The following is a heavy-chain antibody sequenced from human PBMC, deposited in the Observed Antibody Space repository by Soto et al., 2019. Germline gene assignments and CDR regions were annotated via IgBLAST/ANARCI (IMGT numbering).Heavy chain of an antibody. CDR2: ISSSSSYI. D-gene: IGHD1-26*01. J-gene: IGHJ6*02. CDR3: ARDLGGGSRFYYYYGMDV. CDR1: GFTFSSYS. V-gene: IGHV3-21*01. Sequence: GGSLRLSCAASGFTFSSYSMNWVRQAPGKGLEWVSSISSSSSYIYYADSVKGRFTISRDNAKNSLYLQMNSLRAEDTAVYYCARDLGGGSRFYYYYGMDVWGQGTKVTVSS.